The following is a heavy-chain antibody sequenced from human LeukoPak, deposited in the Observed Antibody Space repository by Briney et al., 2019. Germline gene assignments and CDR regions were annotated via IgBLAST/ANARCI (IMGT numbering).Heavy chain of an antibody. CDR2: ISYDGSNK. V-gene: IGHV3-30*03. Sequence: PGGSLRLSCAASGFTFSSYGMHWVRQAPGKGLEWVAVISYDGSNKYYADSVKGRFTISRDNSKNTLYLQMNSLRTEDTAVYYCARDQGGDYYDSSGYPDYWGQGTLVTVSS. D-gene: IGHD3-22*01. CDR1: GFTFSSYG. J-gene: IGHJ4*02. CDR3: ARDQGGDYYDSSGYPDY.